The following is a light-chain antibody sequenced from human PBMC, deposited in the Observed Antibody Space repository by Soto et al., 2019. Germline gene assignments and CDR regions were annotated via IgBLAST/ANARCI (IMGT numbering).Light chain of an antibody. J-gene: IGKJ5*01. V-gene: IGKV3-20*01. CDR3: QQFATSPQ. CDR2: GAS. CDR1: QSVSDK. Sequence: EIVMTQSPAAVSVSPGERATLSCRASQSVSDKLAWYQQKPGQAPRLLIYGASTRATGIPDRFSGSGSGTDFTLTISRLEPEDFAVYYCQQFATSPQFGQGTRLEIK.